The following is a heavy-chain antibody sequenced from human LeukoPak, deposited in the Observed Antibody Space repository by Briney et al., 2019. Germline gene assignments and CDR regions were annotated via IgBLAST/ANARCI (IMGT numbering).Heavy chain of an antibody. CDR1: GLTFSSYG. J-gene: IGHJ3*02. CDR2: ISSSSSYI. CDR3: ASGIAAAVQGAFDI. D-gene: IGHD6-13*01. Sequence: GGSLRLSCAASGLTFSSYGIHWVRQAPGKGLEWVSSISSSSSYIYYADSVKGRFTISRDNAKNSLYLQMNSLRAEDTAVYYCASGIAAAVQGAFDIWGQGTMVTVSS. V-gene: IGHV3-21*01.